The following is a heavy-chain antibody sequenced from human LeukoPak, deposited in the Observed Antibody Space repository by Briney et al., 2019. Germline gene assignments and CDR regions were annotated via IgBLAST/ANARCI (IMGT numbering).Heavy chain of an antibody. D-gene: IGHD2-2*01. V-gene: IGHV3-7*01. CDR1: GFTFNSYW. Sequence: GGSLRLSCAASGFTFNSYWMSWVRQAPGKGLEWVANINQDGSENYYLDSVKGRFTISRDNAKNSLYLQMNSLRAEDTAVYYCARGPLGYCSVTSCSFDPWGQGTLVTVSS. CDR3: ARGPLGYCSVTSCSFDP. CDR2: INQDGSEN. J-gene: IGHJ5*02.